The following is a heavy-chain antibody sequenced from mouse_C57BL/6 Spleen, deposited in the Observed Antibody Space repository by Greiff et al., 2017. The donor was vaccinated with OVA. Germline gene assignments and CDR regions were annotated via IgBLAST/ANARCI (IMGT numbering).Heavy chain of an antibody. D-gene: IGHD1-1*01. CDR1: GYSITSGYY. CDR2: ISYDGSN. V-gene: IGHV3-6*01. Sequence: EVKLQESGPGLVKPSQSLSLTCSVTGYSITSGYYWNWIRQFPGNKLEWMGYISYDGSNNYNPSLKNRLSLTRDTSKNQFFLKLNSLTTEDTATYYCARIPSTVVYFDYWGQGTTLTVSS. J-gene: IGHJ2*01. CDR3: ARIPSTVVYFDY.